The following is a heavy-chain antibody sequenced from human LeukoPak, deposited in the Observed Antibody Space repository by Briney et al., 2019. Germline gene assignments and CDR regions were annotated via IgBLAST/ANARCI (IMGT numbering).Heavy chain of an antibody. CDR1: GFTFSSYG. D-gene: IGHD3-9*01. CDR2: IRYDGSNK. CDR3: ARAYYDILTGYPIFDY. J-gene: IGHJ4*02. V-gene: IGHV3-30*02. Sequence: GGSLRLSCAASGFTFSSYGMHWVRQAPGKGLEWVAFIRYDGSNKYYADSVKGRFTISRDNAKNSLYLQMNSLRAEDSAVYYCARAYYDILTGYPIFDYWGQGTLVTVSS.